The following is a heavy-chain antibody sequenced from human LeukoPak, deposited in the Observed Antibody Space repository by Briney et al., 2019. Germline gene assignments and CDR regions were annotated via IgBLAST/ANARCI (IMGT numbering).Heavy chain of an antibody. Sequence: ASVKVSCKASGYTFTNYGISWVRQAPGQGLEWMGWISAYNGNTNYAQKLQGRVTMTTDTSTSTAYMELRSLTSDDTAMYYCARHFDYDSAGDPFDIWGQGTMVTVSS. CDR3: ARHFDYDSAGDPFDI. CDR2: ISAYNGNT. D-gene: IGHD3-10*01. CDR1: GYTFTNYG. J-gene: IGHJ3*02. V-gene: IGHV1-18*01.